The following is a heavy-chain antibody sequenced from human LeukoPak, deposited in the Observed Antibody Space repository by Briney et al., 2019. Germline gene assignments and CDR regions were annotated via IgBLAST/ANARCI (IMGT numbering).Heavy chain of an antibody. CDR2: INPSGGST. CDR3: ARDPQPHCSSTSCPPDYYYYMDV. J-gene: IGHJ6*03. Sequence: GASVKVSCKASGYTFTSYYMHWVRQAPGQGLEWMGIINPSGGSTSCAQKFQGRVTMTRDMSTSTVYMELSSLRSEDTAVYYCARDPQPHCSSTSCPPDYYYYMDVWGKGTTVTVSS. V-gene: IGHV1-46*01. CDR1: GYTFTSYY. D-gene: IGHD2-2*01.